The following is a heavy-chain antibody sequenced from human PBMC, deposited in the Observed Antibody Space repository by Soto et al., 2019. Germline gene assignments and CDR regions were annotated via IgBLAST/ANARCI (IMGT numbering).Heavy chain of an antibody. V-gene: IGHV1-3*01. CDR1: GYTFTSYA. CDR2: INAGNGNT. J-gene: IGHJ6*02. Sequence: ASVKVSCKASGYTFTSYAMHWVRQAPGQRLEWMGWINAGNGNTKYSQKFQGWVTMTRDTSISTAYMELSRLRSDDTAVYYCARSRRDYYGMDVWGQGTTVTVSS. CDR3: ARSRRDYYGMDV.